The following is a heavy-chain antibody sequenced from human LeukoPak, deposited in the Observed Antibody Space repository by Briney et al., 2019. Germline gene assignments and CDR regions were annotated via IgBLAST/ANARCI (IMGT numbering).Heavy chain of an antibody. Sequence: GGSLRLSCVASGYSFTSYDMNWVRQSPGKGLEWVSHIRESSNKVRYADSVKGRFTISRDNARRSLYLQMNSLRAEDTGVYYCARACGGASCYDTPDFDCWGQGTLVTVAS. CDR2: IRESSNKV. J-gene: IGHJ4*02. CDR3: ARACGGASCYDTPDFDC. D-gene: IGHD2-2*01. CDR1: GYSFTSYD. V-gene: IGHV3-48*01.